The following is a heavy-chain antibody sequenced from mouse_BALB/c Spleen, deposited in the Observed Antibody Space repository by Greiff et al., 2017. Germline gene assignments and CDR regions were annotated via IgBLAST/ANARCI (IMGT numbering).Heavy chain of an antibody. J-gene: IGHJ4*01. CDR2: INSNGGST. CDR3: ARECYSY. Sequence: EVQLQESGGGLVQPGGSLKLSCAASGFTFSSYGMSWVRQTPDKRLELVATINSNGGSTYYQDSVKGRFTISRDNAKNTLYLQMSSLKSEDTAMYYCARECYSYWGQGTSVTVSS. D-gene: IGHD1-1*01. CDR1: GFTFSSYG. V-gene: IGHV5-6-3*01.